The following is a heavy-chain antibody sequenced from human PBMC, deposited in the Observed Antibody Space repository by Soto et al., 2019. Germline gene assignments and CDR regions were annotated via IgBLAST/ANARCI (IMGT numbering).Heavy chain of an antibody. Sequence: ETLSLTCTVSVGSVSDYSWSWIRQPPGKGLEWIGYIYYGWNTNYNPSLKSRVTISVDTSKNQFSLKLISVTAADTAVYYCARDREYYESSGLYFDYWGQGTLVTVSS. J-gene: IGHJ4*02. V-gene: IGHV4-59*02. CDR1: VGSVSDYS. CDR3: ARDREYYESSGLYFDY. D-gene: IGHD3-22*01. CDR2: IYYGWNT.